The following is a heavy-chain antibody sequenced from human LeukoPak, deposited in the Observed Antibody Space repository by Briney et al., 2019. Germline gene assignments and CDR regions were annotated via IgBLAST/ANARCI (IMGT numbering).Heavy chain of an antibody. CDR3: ARDPTSLTYYYDSSGGYYFDY. D-gene: IGHD3-22*01. J-gene: IGHJ4*02. CDR1: GYTFTRYY. V-gene: IGHV1-46*01. Sequence: ASVKVSCKASGYTFTRYYMHWVRQAPGQGLEWMGIINPSGGSTTYAQKFQGRVTMTRDTSTSTVYMELSGLGPEDTAVYYCARDPTSLTYYYDSSGGYYFDYWGQGTLVTVSS. CDR2: INPSGGST.